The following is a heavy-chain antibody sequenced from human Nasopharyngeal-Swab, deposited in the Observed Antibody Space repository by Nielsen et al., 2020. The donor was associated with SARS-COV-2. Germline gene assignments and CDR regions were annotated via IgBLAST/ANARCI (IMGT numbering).Heavy chain of an antibody. CDR1: GDSFTSSDYY. Sequence: SETLSLTCSVSGDSFTSSDYYWGWIRQPPGKGLEWIGSVYFVGSPFYNPSLKSRVTISVDRSKKQFSLRLNSVTAADTAVYYCARIGCSGGSCYCDYWGQGTLVTVSS. J-gene: IGHJ4*02. CDR3: ARIGCSGGSCYCDY. CDR2: VYFVGSP. D-gene: IGHD2-15*01. V-gene: IGHV4-39*07.